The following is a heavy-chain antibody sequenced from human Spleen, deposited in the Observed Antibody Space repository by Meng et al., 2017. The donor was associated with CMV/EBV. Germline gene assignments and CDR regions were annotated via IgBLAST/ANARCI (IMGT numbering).Heavy chain of an antibody. CDR2: INPNSGGT. D-gene: IGHD2-2*01. V-gene: IGHV1-2*02. CDR1: GYTFTGYY. Sequence: ASVKVSCKASGYTFTGYYMHWVRQAPGQGREWMGWINPNSGGTNYAQKFQGRVTMTRDTSISTAYMELSRLRSDDTAVYYCARFRRYCSSTSCYRSEPYGMDVWGQGTTVTVSS. J-gene: IGHJ6*02. CDR3: ARFRRYCSSTSCYRSEPYGMDV.